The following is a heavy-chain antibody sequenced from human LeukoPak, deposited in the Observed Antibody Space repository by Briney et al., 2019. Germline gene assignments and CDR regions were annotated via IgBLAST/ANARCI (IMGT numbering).Heavy chain of an antibody. CDR1: GFTFRSFW. V-gene: IGHV4-34*08. Sequence: PGGSLRLSCAASGFTFRSFWVTWVRQPPGKGLEWIGDVSHTGSTDYDPSLKNRITISVDASKSQFSLKLTSVTAADTAVYYCATRGDYSDSNGNSDDAFDIWGEGTMVIVSS. J-gene: IGHJ3*02. D-gene: IGHD3-22*01. CDR3: ATRGDYSDSNGNSDDAFDI. CDR2: VSHTGST.